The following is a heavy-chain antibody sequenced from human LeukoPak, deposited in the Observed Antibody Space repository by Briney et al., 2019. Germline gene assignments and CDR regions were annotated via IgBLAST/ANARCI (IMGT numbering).Heavy chain of an antibody. CDR3: ARGRLAAARLLLSYYYYYMDV. Sequence: GASVKVSCKASGYTFTSYDINWVRQATGQGLEWMGWMNPNSGNTGYAQKFQGRVTITRNTSISTAYMELSSLRSEDTAVYYCARGRLAAARLLLSYYYYYMDVWGKGTTVTVSS. CDR2: MNPNSGNT. D-gene: IGHD6-13*01. V-gene: IGHV1-8*03. CDR1: GYTFTSYD. J-gene: IGHJ6*03.